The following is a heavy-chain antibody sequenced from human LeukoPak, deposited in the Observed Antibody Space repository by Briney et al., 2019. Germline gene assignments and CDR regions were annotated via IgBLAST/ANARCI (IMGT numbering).Heavy chain of an antibody. J-gene: IGHJ4*02. D-gene: IGHD2-2*01. Sequence: GGSLRLSCAASGFTISSYGMHWVRQAPGKGLEWVAVIWYDGSNKYYADSVKGRFTISRDNSKNTLYLQMNSLRAEDTAVYYCARDRCSSTSCYQDYWGQGTLVTVSS. CDR1: GFTISSYG. CDR3: ARDRCSSTSCYQDY. V-gene: IGHV3-33*01. CDR2: IWYDGSNK.